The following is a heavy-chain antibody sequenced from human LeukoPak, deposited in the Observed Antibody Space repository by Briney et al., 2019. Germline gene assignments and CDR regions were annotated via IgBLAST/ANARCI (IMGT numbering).Heavy chain of an antibody. CDR1: GGSFSGYY. CDR3: ARGTAAQEES. J-gene: IGHJ4*02. V-gene: IGHV4-34*01. CDR2: INHSGST. Sequence: SETLSLTCAVYGGSFSGYYWSWIRQPPGKGLEWIGEINHSGSTNYNPSLKSRVTISVDTSKNQFSLKLSSVTAADTAVYYCARGTAAQEESWGQGTLVTVSS. D-gene: IGHD6-13*01.